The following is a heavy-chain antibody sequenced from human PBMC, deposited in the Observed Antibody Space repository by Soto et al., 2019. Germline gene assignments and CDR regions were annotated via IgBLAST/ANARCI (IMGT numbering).Heavy chain of an antibody. Sequence: GGSLRLSCAASGFTFSSYGMHWVRQAPGKGLEWVAVIWYDGSNKYYADSVKGRFTISRDNSKNTLYLQMNSLRAEDTAVYYCARDPHSSGWSTPDYWGQGTLVTVSS. D-gene: IGHD6-19*01. J-gene: IGHJ4*02. CDR1: GFTFSSYG. V-gene: IGHV3-33*01. CDR2: IWYDGSNK. CDR3: ARDPHSSGWSTPDY.